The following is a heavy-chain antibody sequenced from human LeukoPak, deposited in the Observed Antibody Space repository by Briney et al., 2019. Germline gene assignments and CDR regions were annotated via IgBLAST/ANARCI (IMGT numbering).Heavy chain of an antibody. D-gene: IGHD6-13*01. V-gene: IGHV7-4-1*02. CDR2: INTNTGNP. J-gene: IGHJ6*02. CDR1: GYTFTSYA. Sequence: ASVKVSCKASGYTFTSYAMNWVRQAPGQGLEWMGWINTNTGNPTYAQGFTGRFVFSLDTSVSTAYLQISSLKAEDTAVYYCASVRAAGTGYYGMDVWGQGTTVIVSS. CDR3: ASVRAAGTGYYGMDV.